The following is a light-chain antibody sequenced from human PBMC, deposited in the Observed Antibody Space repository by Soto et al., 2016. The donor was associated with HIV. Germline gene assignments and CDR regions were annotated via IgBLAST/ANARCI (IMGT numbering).Light chain of an antibody. J-gene: IGLJ2*01. CDR2: DDG. CDR1: NIGSKT. Sequence: SYVLTQPLSVSVAPGKTAKIPCAGDNIGSKTVDWYQQKPGQAPVLVVYDDGDRPSGMPERFSGSNSANTATLTIGGVEAGDEADYYCQVWDTSSDHVVFGGGTKLTVL. V-gene: IGLV3-21*01. CDR3: QVWDTSSDHVV.